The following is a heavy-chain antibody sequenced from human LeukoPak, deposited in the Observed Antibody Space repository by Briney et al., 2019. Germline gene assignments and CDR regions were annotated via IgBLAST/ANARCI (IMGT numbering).Heavy chain of an antibody. V-gene: IGHV6-1*01. CDR1: GDSVSGNRPA. Sequence: SQTPSLTCAISGDSVSGNRPAWNWIRQSPSRGLEWLGRTYYRSKWYYDYAVSVKSRITINPDTSKNQFSLQLNSVTPEDTAVYYCARDLSGLFDPWGQGILVTVSS. CDR2: TYYRSKWYY. J-gene: IGHJ5*02. CDR3: ARDLSGLFDP. D-gene: IGHD3-10*01.